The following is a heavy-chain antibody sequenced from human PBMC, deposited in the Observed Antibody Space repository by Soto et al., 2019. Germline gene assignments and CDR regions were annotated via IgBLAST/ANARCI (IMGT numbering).Heavy chain of an antibody. J-gene: IGHJ1*01. CDR1: GYTFTSYG. D-gene: IGHD3-22*01. CDR2: ISTYNGNT. Sequence: QVQLVQSGAEVKKPGASVKVSCKASGYTFTSYGISWVRQAPGQGLEWMGWISTYNGNTNYAQKLQGRVTMTTDTSTSTAYMELRSLRSDDTAVYYCARESGDYDSSGSEYFQHWGQGTLVTVSA. V-gene: IGHV1-18*01. CDR3: ARESGDYDSSGSEYFQH.